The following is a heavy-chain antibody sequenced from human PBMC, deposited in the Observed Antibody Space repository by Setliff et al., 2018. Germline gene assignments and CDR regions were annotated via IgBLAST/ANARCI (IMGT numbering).Heavy chain of an antibody. D-gene: IGHD4-17*01. CDR1: GFTFTNHA. J-gene: IGHJ5*01. V-gene: IGHV3-23*01. CDR3: AKDPNGDYVGAFDS. CDR2: ISGSGGVT. Sequence: PGGSLRLSCATFGFTFTNHAMTWVRQAPGRGLEWVSPISGSGGVTNYGDSVRGRFTISRDNAKNTVYLEMNSLRAEDTAKYYCAKDPNGDYVGAFDSWGRGTLVTISS.